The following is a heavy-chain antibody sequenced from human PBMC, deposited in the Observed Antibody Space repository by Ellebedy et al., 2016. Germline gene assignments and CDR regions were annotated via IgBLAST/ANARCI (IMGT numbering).Heavy chain of an antibody. CDR3: ARDSRDTAMDYSFDY. Sequence: GESLKISCAASGFTFSSYSMNWVRQAPGKGLEWVSSISSSSSYIYYADSVKGRFTISRDNAKNSLYLQMNSLRAEDRAVYNCARDSRDTAMDYSFDYWGQGTLVTVSS. CDR2: ISSSSSYI. J-gene: IGHJ4*02. V-gene: IGHV3-21*01. D-gene: IGHD5-18*01. CDR1: GFTFSSYS.